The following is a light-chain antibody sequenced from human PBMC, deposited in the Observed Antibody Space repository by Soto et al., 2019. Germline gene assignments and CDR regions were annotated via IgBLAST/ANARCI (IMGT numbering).Light chain of an antibody. CDR3: QQYSSSPPIT. Sequence: EIVMTQSPATLSVSPGERATLSCRASQSFSSNLAWYQQKPGQAPRLLIYGASTRATGIPARFSGSGSGTDFTLTISRLEHGDFAVYYCQQYSSSPPITFGQGTRLEI. CDR1: QSFSSN. CDR2: GAS. J-gene: IGKJ5*01. V-gene: IGKV3-15*01.